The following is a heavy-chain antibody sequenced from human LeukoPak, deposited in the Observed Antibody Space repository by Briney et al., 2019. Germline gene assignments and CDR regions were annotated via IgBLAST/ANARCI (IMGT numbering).Heavy chain of an antibody. CDR1: GFTFDDYA. V-gene: IGHV3-43*02. D-gene: IGHD6-6*01. Sequence: SGGSLRLSCAASGFTFDDYAMHWVRHAPGKGLEWVSLISGDGGSTYYADSVKGRFTMSRDNSKNSLYLQMNSLRTEDTALYYCAKCEYSSSHYMDVWGKGTTVTVSS. J-gene: IGHJ6*03. CDR2: ISGDGGST. CDR3: AKCEYSSSHYMDV.